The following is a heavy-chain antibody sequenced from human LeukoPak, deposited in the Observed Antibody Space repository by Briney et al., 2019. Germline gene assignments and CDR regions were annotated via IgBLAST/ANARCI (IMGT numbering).Heavy chain of an antibody. Sequence: SETLSLTCTVYGGSFSGYYWSWIRQPPGKGLEWIGEINHSGSTNYNPSLKSRVTISVDTSTDQFSLKLSSVTAADTAMYYCARGSYSGSYQGWFDPWGQGTLVTVSS. V-gene: IGHV4-34*01. CDR1: GGSFSGYY. CDR3: ARGSYSGSYQGWFDP. D-gene: IGHD1-26*01. J-gene: IGHJ5*02. CDR2: INHSGST.